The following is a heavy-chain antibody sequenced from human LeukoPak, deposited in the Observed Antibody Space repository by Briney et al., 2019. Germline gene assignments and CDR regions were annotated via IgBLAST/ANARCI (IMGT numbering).Heavy chain of an antibody. CDR2: INPNSGGT. CDR3: ARGGRYSSSWSQIDY. D-gene: IGHD6-13*01. V-gene: IGHV1-2*02. J-gene: IGHJ4*02. CDR1: GYTFTGYY. Sequence: ASVKVSCKASGYTFTGYYMHWVRQAPGQGLEWMGWINPNSGGTNYAQKFQGRVTMTRDTSISTAYMELSRLRSDDTAVYYCARGGRYSSSWSQIDYWGQGTLVTVSS.